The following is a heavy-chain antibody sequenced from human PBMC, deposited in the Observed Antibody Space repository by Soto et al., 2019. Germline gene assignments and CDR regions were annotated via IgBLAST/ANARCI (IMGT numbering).Heavy chain of an antibody. V-gene: IGHV4-39*01. D-gene: IGHD3-3*02. CDR1: GSSINSSGYY. CDR2: MFYGVST. CDR3: ARLPSRHLVDY. J-gene: IGHJ4*02. Sequence: SETLSLTCTVSGSSINSSGYYWGWIRQPPGKGLEWIGSMFYGVSTYYNPSLKSRVTVSVDTSKNQFSLNLRSVTAADTAVYYCARLPSRHLVDYWCQGTLVTVS.